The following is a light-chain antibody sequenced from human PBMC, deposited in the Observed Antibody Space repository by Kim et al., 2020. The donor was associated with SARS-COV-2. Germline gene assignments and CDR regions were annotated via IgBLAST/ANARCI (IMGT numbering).Light chain of an antibody. Sequence: DVVMTQSPLSLPVPLGQPASISCRSSQSLVYIDGNTYLNWFQQRPGQSPRRLIYKVSNRDSGVPDRISGSGSGTDFTLKISRGEAEDVGVYYCMQGTHWPWTFGQGTKVDIK. J-gene: IGKJ1*01. V-gene: IGKV2-30*01. CDR2: KVS. CDR3: MQGTHWPWT. CDR1: QSLVYIDGNTY.